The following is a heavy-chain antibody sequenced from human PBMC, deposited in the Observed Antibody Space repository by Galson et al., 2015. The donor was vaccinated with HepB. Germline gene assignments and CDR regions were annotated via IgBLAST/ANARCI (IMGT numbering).Heavy chain of an antibody. V-gene: IGHV3-7*03. CDR1: GFSFSDFW. CDR3: GRGRSLPGSPYYYYYGMDV. Sequence: SLRLSCAASGFSFSDFWMTWVRQAPGKGLDWVANIKQDGSQKYYVDSVKGRFTISRDNAKNSLYLQMNSLRAEDTAVYYCGRGRSLPGSPYYYYYGMDVWGQGTTVTVSS. J-gene: IGHJ6*02. CDR2: IKQDGSQK. D-gene: IGHD1-14*01.